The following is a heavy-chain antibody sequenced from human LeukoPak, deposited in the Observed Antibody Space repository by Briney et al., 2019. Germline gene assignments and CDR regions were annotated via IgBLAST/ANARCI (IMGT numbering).Heavy chain of an antibody. CDR3: ARGYCSSTSCYLFDH. Sequence: GGSLRLSCAASGFTFINYWMSWVRQAPGKGLEWVANIKQDGSEKYYVDSVKGRFTISRDNAKNSLYLQMNSLSAEDTAVYYCARGYCSSTSCYLFDHWGQGTLVTVSS. D-gene: IGHD2-2*01. J-gene: IGHJ4*02. V-gene: IGHV3-7*01. CDR2: IKQDGSEK. CDR1: GFTFINYW.